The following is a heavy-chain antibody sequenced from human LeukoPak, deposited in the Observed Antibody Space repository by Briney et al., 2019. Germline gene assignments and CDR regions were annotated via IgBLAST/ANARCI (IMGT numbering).Heavy chain of an antibody. Sequence: PGGSLRLSCAASGFTFSHYSMIWVRQAPGKGLEWVSSISSSSRYIYYADSVKGRFTISRDNAKNSLYLQMNSLRAEDTAVYYCAGDPELGYCSSTSCPIDYWGQGTLVTVSS. J-gene: IGHJ4*02. V-gene: IGHV3-21*01. CDR2: ISSSSRYI. CDR1: GFTFSHYS. CDR3: AGDPELGYCSSTSCPIDY. D-gene: IGHD2-2*01.